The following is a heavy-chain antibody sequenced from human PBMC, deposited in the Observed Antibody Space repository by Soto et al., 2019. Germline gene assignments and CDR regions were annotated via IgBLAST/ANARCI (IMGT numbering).Heavy chain of an antibody. CDR3: ARRGSGSWYFDY. CDR1: GGSVSSGSYY. Sequence: PSETLSLTCTVSGGSVSSGSYYWSWIRQPPGKGLECVGYIYYSGSTFYNPSLKSRVTISVDTSKNQFSLKLSSVTAADTAVFFCARRGSGSWYFDYWGQGTLVTVSS. D-gene: IGHD6-13*01. J-gene: IGHJ4*02. CDR2: IYYSGST. V-gene: IGHV4-39*01.